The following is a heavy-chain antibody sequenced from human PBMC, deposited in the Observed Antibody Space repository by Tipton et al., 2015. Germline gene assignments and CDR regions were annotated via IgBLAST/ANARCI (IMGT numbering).Heavy chain of an antibody. CDR3: ARDPIDWNYWL. CDR2: INGDEVTT. D-gene: IGHD1-7*01. V-gene: IGHV3-74*01. J-gene: IGHJ4*02. Sequence: SLRLSCAASGFTFSSYWMHWVRQAPGNGLVWVSRINGDEVTTSYADSVKGRFIISRDNAKNTVYLQMKSLTDEDTAVYFCARDPIDWNYWLWGQGTLVTVSS. CDR1: GFTFSSYW.